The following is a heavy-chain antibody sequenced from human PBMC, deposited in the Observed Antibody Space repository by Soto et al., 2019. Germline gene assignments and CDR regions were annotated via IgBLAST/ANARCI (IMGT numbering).Heavy chain of an antibody. Sequence: SETLSLTCPFSGGSISSYYWIWIRQPPGKGLEWIGYIYYSGSTNYNPSLKSRVTISVDTSKNQFSLKLSSVTAADTAVYYCARVPFQTRHGNWFDPWGQGTLVTVSS. J-gene: IGHJ5*02. V-gene: IGHV4-59*01. CDR1: GGSISSYY. CDR2: IYYSGST. CDR3: ARVPFQTRHGNWFDP.